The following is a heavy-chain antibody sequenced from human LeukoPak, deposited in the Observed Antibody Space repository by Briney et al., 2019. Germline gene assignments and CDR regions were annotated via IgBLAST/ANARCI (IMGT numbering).Heavy chain of an antibody. CDR2: ISGSGGGT. CDR3: AKNTYCSSTSCYIGYYYYGMDV. V-gene: IGHV3-23*01. D-gene: IGHD2-2*02. Sequence: GGSLRLSCAASGFTFSSYAMSWVRQAPGKGLEWVSVISGSGGGTYYADSVKGRFTISRDNSKNTLYLQMNSLRAEDTAVYYCAKNTYCSSTSCYIGYYYYGMDVWGQGTTVTVSS. J-gene: IGHJ6*02. CDR1: GFTFSSYA.